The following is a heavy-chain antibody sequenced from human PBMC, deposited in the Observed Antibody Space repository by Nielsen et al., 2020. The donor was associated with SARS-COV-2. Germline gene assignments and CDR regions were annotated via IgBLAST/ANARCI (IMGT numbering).Heavy chain of an antibody. D-gene: IGHD1-26*01. CDR1: GFTVSSNY. Sequence: GESLKISCAATGFTVSSNYMSWVRQAAGKGLEWVSVIYTDGSASYADSMKGRFTVSRDNSKNTVYLQMNSLRAEDTAVYYCANGPGSWDYWGQGTLVTVSS. J-gene: IGHJ4*02. V-gene: IGHV3-66*01. CDR3: ANGPGSWDY. CDR2: IYTDGSA.